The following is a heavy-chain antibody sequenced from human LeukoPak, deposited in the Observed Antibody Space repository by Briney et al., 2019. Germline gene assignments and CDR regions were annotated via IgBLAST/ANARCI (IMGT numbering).Heavy chain of an antibody. CDR3: ARDGAVGWFDP. J-gene: IGHJ5*02. CDR1: GGSISSGGYY. V-gene: IGHV4-31*03. CDR2: IYYSGST. D-gene: IGHD2-15*01. Sequence: ASETLSLTCTVSGGSISSGGYYWSWIRQHPGKGLEWIGYIYYSGSTYYNPSLKSRVTISVDTSKNQFSLRLSSVTAADTAVYYCARDGAVGWFDPWGQGTLVTVSS.